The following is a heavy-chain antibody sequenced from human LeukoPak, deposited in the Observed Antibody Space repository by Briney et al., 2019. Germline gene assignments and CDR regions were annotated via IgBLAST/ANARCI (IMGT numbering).Heavy chain of an antibody. J-gene: IGHJ4*02. CDR1: GFRFGGYA. CDR2: IRSKALYGTS. CDR3: VRESVRDYYFDF. Sequence: GGSLRLSCSGSGFRFGGYALSWVRQAPGKGLEWVGSIRSKALYGTSEYAASVEGRFSISRDDSNNIVYLQMNSLKTEDTAVYFCVRESVRDYYFDFWGQGTLVTVSS. D-gene: IGHD3-10*02. V-gene: IGHV3-49*04.